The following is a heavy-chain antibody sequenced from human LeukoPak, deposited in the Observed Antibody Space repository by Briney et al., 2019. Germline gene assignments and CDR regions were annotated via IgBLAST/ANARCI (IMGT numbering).Heavy chain of an antibody. V-gene: IGHV4-39*01. CDR2: IYYSGST. J-gene: IGHJ1*01. D-gene: IGHD5-12*01. Sequence: SETLSLTCTVSGGSISSSSYYWGWIRQPPGKGLEWIGSIYYSGSTYYNPSLKSRVTISVDTSKNQFSLELSSVTAADTAVYYCARLIVAGAAEYFQHWGQGTLVTVSS. CDR3: ARLIVAGAAEYFQH. CDR1: GGSISSSSYY.